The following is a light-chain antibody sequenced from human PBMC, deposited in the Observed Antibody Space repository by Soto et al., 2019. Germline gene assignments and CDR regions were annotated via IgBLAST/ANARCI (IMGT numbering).Light chain of an antibody. V-gene: IGLV2-8*01. CDR1: SSDIGAYNY. Sequence: QSVLTQPPSASGSPGQSITISCTGTSSDIGAYNYVSWYQQHPGKVPKLMIYEVSKRPSGVPDRFSASKSGNTASLTVSGLQAEDEADYYCSSHGGSNNFYVFGTGTKGTVL. CDR2: EVS. CDR3: SSHGGSNNFYV. J-gene: IGLJ1*01.